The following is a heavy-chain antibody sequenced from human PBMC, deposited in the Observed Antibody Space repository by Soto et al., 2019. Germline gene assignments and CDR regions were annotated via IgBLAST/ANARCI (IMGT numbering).Heavy chain of an antibody. V-gene: IGHV3-9*01. CDR1: GFTFDDYA. CDR2: ISWNSGSI. D-gene: IGHD6-19*01. Sequence: DVQLVESGGGLVQPGRSLRLSCAASGFTFDDYAMHWVRQAPGKGLEWVSGISWNSGSIGYADSVKGRFTISRDNAKNSLYLQMNSLRAEDTALYYCAEGLALIAVATCMDVWGQGTTVTVSS. CDR3: AEGLALIAVATCMDV. J-gene: IGHJ6*02.